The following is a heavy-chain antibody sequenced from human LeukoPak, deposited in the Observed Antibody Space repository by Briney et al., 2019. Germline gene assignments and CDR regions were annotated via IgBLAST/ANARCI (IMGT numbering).Heavy chain of an antibody. J-gene: IGHJ5*02. D-gene: IGHD3-16*01. CDR1: GGSISSSSYY. CDR2: IYYSGST. Sequence: KPSETLSLTCTVSGGSISSSSYYWGWIRQPPGKGLEWIGSIYYSGSTYYNPSLKSRVTISVDTSKNQFSLKLSSVTAADTAVYYCARVVLVRAPRGTNWFDPWGQGTLVTVSS. CDR3: ARVVLVRAPRGTNWFDP. V-gene: IGHV4-39*07.